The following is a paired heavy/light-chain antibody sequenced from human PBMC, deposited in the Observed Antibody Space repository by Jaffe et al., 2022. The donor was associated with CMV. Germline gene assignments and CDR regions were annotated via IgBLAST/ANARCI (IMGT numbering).Light chain of an antibody. CDR2: GNS. V-gene: IGLV1-40*01. CDR3: QSYDNRLDGYV. J-gene: IGLJ1*01. CDR1: TFNIGTGYD. Sequence: QSVLTQPPSVSGAPGQRVTISCTGGTFNIGTGYDVHWYQQLPGTAPKLLIYGNSNRPSGVPDRFSGSKSGTSASLAITDLQPEDEAQYYCQSYDNRLDGYVFGPGTQVTVL.
Heavy chain of an antibody. J-gene: IGHJ6*02. D-gene: IGHD3-10*01. CDR1: GFTFSDYY. Sequence: QMQLVESGGGLVKPGGSLRLSCAASGFTFSDYYMSWIRQAPGKGLEWVSYISYSGSTTFYADSVRGRFTISRDNAKNTLDLQMNNLRAEDTAVYYCTKTTDAGTHFFYYYGSDVWGQGTTVIVSS. CDR2: ISYSGSTT. CDR3: TKTTDAGTHFFYYYGSDV. V-gene: IGHV3-11*01.